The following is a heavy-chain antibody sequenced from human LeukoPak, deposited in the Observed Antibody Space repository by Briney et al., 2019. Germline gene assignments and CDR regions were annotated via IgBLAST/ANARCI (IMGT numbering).Heavy chain of an antibody. J-gene: IGHJ4*02. CDR3: ARGDGYNFFDS. CDR2: IYIDGNT. CDR1: GFTVSRNY. V-gene: IGHV3-66*01. D-gene: IGHD5-24*01. Sequence: GGSLRLSCAASGFTVSRNYMSWVRQAPGKGLEWVSVIYIDGNTYYADSVRGRFTISRDNSKNTVYLQMNRLRAEDTAVYYCARGDGYNFFDSWGQGTLVTVSS.